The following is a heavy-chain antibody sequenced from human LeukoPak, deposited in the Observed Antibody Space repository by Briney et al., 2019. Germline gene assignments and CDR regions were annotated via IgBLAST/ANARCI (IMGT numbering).Heavy chain of an antibody. V-gene: IGHV4-59*01. D-gene: IGHD6-13*01. CDR3: ARDIAAAGKPDAFDI. Sequence: PSETLSLTCAVSGGSIISFWWSWVRQPPGKRLEWIGYIYYSGSTNYNPSLKSRVTISVDTSKNQFSLKLSSVTAADTAVYYCARDIAAAGKPDAFDIWGQGTMVTVSS. J-gene: IGHJ3*02. CDR1: GGSIISFW. CDR2: IYYSGST.